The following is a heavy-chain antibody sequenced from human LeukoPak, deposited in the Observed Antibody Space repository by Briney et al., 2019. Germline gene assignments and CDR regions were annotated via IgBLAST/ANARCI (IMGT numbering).Heavy chain of an antibody. J-gene: IGHJ4*02. CDR2: ISGSSGTI. V-gene: IGHV3-48*02. D-gene: IGHD3-22*01. CDR3: VRDYGNYYDAMTYFPFDY. CDR1: GLAFSSYA. Sequence: GGSLRLSCAASGLAFSSYAMNWVRQAPGKGLEWVSYISGSSGTIYYAASVRGRFTISRDNAKNSLYLQMSSLRDEDTAVYYCVRDYGNYYDAMTYFPFDYWGQGTLVTVSS.